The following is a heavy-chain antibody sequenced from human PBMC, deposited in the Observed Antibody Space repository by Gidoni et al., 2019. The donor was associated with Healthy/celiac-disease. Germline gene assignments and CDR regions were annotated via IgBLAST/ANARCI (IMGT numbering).Heavy chain of an antibody. J-gene: IGHJ4*02. D-gene: IGHD6-19*01. V-gene: IGHV3-33*01. CDR1: GFTFSSYG. CDR3: ARGRLSSGFGAFDY. Sequence: QVQLVESGGGVVQPGRSLRLSCAASGFTFSSYGMHWVRQAPGKGLGWVAVIWYDGSNKYYADSVKGRFTISRDNSKNTLYLQMNSLRAEDTAVYYCARGRLSSGFGAFDYWGQGTLVTVSS. CDR2: IWYDGSNK.